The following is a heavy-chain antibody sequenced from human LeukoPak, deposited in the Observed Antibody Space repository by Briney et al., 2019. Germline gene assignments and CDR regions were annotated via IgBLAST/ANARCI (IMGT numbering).Heavy chain of an antibody. J-gene: IGHJ5*02. V-gene: IGHV4-39*01. Sequence: SETLSLTCTVSGGSISSRSYYWGWIRQPPGKGLEWIGNIYYSGSAYHNPSLKSRVSISVDTSKNQFSLKLSSVTAADTAVYYCARTMFRGVNFQYWFDAWGQGTLVTVSS. D-gene: IGHD3-10*01. CDR1: GGSISSRSYY. CDR3: ARTMFRGVNFQYWFDA. CDR2: IYYSGSA.